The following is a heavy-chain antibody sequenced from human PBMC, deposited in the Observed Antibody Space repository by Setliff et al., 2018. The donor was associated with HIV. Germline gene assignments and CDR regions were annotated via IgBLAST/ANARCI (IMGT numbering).Heavy chain of an antibody. V-gene: IGHV4-59*01. CDR1: GGSISSYY. D-gene: IGHD3-22*01. CDR3: ARDRPDLYYDSGGDAFDI. J-gene: IGHJ3*02. Sequence: SETLSLTCTVYGGSISSYYWSWIRQPPGKGLEWIGYMYYSGSANYNPSLKSRVTMSVDPSKNQFSLKLGSVTAADTAVYYCARDRPDLYYDSGGDAFDIWGQGTMVTVSS. CDR2: MYYSGSA.